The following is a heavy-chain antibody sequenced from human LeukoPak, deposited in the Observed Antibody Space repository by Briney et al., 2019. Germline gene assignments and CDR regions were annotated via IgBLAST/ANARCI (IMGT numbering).Heavy chain of an antibody. CDR3: ENRPVRGVIITYVDY. CDR1: GGSFSNYY. J-gene: IGHJ4*02. V-gene: IGHV4-34*01. CDR2: INNSGST. D-gene: IGHD3-10*02. Sequence: SETPSLTCAVSGGSFSNYYWSWIREPPGKGLEWIGGINNSGSTNCNTSLKSRVTISVYTSKNTCSLKRCSLTAADTAVYDGENRPVRGVIITYVDYWGQGTLVTVSS.